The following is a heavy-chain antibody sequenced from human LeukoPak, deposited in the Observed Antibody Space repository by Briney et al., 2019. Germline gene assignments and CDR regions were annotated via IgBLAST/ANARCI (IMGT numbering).Heavy chain of an antibody. J-gene: IGHJ4*02. V-gene: IGHV4-39*01. Sequence: SETLSLTCTVSGGSITSSSYYWVWIRQPPGKGLEWIGSIFHSGSTYYNASLKSRVTISVDTSRNQFSLKLSSVTAADTAVYYCARRRDGYNEDFFDCWGQGTLVTVSS. D-gene: IGHD5-24*01. CDR3: ARRRDGYNEDFFDC. CDR1: GGSITSSSYY. CDR2: IFHSGST.